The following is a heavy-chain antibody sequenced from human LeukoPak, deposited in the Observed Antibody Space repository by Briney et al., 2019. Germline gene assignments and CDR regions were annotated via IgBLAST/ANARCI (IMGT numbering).Heavy chain of an antibody. D-gene: IGHD6-6*01. CDR3: ARSTGSSLYNYYYYYMDV. CDR1: GYTFTSYD. Sequence: ASVKVSCKASGYTFTSYDINWVRQATGQGLEWMGWMNPNSGNTGYARKFQGRVTMTRNTSISTAYMELSSLRSEDTAVYYCARSTGSSLYNYYYYYMDVWGKGTTVTVSS. J-gene: IGHJ6*03. CDR2: MNPNSGNT. V-gene: IGHV1-8*01.